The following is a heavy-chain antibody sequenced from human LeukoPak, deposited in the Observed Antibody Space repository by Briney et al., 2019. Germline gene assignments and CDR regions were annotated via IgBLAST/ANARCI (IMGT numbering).Heavy chain of an antibody. J-gene: IGHJ6*02. CDR3: ARELVQGGDYGDYVSISPGPAYYYYGMDV. V-gene: IGHV1-18*01. D-gene: IGHD4-17*01. CDR2: ISAYNGNT. CDR1: GYTFTSYG. Sequence: ASVKVSCKASGYTFTSYGISWVRQAPGQGLEWMGWISAYNGNTNYAQKLQGRVTMTTDTSTSTAYMELRSLRSEDTAVYYCARELVQGGDYGDYVSISPGPAYYYYGMDVWGQGTTVTVSS.